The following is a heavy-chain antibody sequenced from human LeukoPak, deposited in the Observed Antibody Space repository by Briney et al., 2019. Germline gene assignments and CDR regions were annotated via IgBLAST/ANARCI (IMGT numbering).Heavy chain of an antibody. D-gene: IGHD3-9*01. Sequence: SVKVSCKASGGTFSSYAISWVRQAPGQGLEWMGRIIPILGIANYAQKFQGRVTITADKSTSTAYMELSSLRSEDTAVYYCARILTKIDYDILTGSGPVPVITYGMDVWGQGTTVTVSS. CDR3: ARILTKIDYDILTGSGPVPVITYGMDV. CDR2: IIPILGIA. J-gene: IGHJ6*02. CDR1: GGTFSSYA. V-gene: IGHV1-69*04.